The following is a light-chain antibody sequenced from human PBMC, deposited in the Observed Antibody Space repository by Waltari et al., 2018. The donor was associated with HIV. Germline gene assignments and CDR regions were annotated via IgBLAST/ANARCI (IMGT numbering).Light chain of an antibody. CDR1: SSDIGGYNS. V-gene: IGLV2-8*01. J-gene: IGLJ2*01. CDR3: SSYAPTNNFYVL. Sequence: QSALTQPPSASGSPGPSLTIPCPASSSDIGGYNSVSWYQQHPGNAPNLIMPEVIKRPSGVPDRVSGSKSGNTASLTVSGLQAEDEAHYYCSSYAPTNNFYVLFGGGTALTVL. CDR2: EVI.